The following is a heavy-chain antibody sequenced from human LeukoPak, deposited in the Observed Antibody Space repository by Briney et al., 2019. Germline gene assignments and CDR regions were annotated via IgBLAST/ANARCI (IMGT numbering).Heavy chain of an antibody. D-gene: IGHD3-3*01. J-gene: IGHJ4*02. Sequence: GASVKVSCKASGYTFTSYAMHWVRQAPGQRLEWMGWINAGNGNTKYSQKLQGRVTITRDTSVSTAYMELSSLRSEDTAVYYCARETVYDFWSGYYNQPFDYWGQGTLVTVSS. CDR1: GYTFTSYA. CDR3: ARETVYDFWSGYYNQPFDY. CDR2: INAGNGNT. V-gene: IGHV1-3*01.